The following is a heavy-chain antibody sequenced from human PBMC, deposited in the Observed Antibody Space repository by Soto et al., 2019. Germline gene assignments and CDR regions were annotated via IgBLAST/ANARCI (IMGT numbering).Heavy chain of an antibody. CDR1: GYTFTDYY. Sequence: QVQLVQSGAEVKKPGASVKVYCKASGYTFTDYYMHWVRQAPGQGLAWMGWINPNSGGTNYAQKFQGRATMTRDTSISTVYMELNRLRSADTAVYYCARDQSPSSGWPGMDVWGQGTTVTVSS. CDR2: INPNSGGT. CDR3: ARDQSPSSGWPGMDV. J-gene: IGHJ6*02. V-gene: IGHV1-2*02. D-gene: IGHD6-19*01.